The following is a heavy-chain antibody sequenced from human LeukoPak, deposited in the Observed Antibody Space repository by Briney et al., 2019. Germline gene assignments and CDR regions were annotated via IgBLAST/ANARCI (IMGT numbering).Heavy chain of an antibody. CDR2: FHYIVST. CDR3: ARHHDGGPKLRLDF. V-gene: IGHV4-59*08. J-gene: IGHJ4*02. D-gene: IGHD2-15*01. Sequence: SETLSLTCRFSGASVSNYYWSWIRQSPGKGLEWIGFFHYIVSTNYNPSPNSRVTTSLDTSMSHLSLTLVSVTAADTAVYFCARHHDGGPKLRLDFWGLGVLVTVSS. CDR1: GASVSNYY.